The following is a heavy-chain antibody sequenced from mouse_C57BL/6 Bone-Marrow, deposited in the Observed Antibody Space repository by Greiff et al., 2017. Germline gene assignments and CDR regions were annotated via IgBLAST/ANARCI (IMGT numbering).Heavy chain of an antibody. Sequence: VQLQQSGAELAKPGASVKLSCKASGYTFTSYWMHWVKQRPGQGLEWIGYINPSSGYTNYNPKFKDKATLTADKSSSTAYMQLSSLTYEDSAVYYCARGLRGYFDVWGTGTTVTVSS. CDR2: INPSSGYT. D-gene: IGHD3-1*01. V-gene: IGHV1-7*01. CDR3: ARGLRGYFDV. J-gene: IGHJ1*03. CDR1: GYTFTSYW.